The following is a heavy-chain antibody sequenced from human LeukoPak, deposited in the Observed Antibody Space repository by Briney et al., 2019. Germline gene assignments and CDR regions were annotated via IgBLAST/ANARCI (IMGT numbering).Heavy chain of an antibody. V-gene: IGHV4-59*01. J-gene: IGHJ4*02. CDR3: ARTGPRQLIDY. CDR1: GGSISSYY. Sequence: SETLSLTCTVSGGSISSYYWSWIRQPPGKGLEWIGYIYYSGSTYYNPSLRSRVTISVDTSKNQFSPKLSSVTAADTAVYYCARTGPRQLIDYWGQGTLVTVSS. D-gene: IGHD6-19*01. CDR2: IYYSGST.